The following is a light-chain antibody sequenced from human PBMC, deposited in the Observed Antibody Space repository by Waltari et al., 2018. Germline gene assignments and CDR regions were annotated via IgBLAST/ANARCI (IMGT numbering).Light chain of an antibody. CDR2: YDT. J-gene: IGLJ3*02. V-gene: IGLV3-21*04. CDR1: NLERKS. CDR3: QVWDRDSDHPV. Sequence: SYVLTQPPSVSVAPGNTATIACGGNNLERKSVHWYQQKPGQTPVAVIYYDTERPSGISERFSGSNSGNTATLTISRVEAGDEADYYCQVWDRDSDHPVFGGGTKLTVL.